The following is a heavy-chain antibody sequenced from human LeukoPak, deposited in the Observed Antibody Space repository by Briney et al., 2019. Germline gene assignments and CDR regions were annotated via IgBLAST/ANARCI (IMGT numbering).Heavy chain of an antibody. V-gene: IGHV1-69*05. J-gene: IGHJ4*02. CDR3: ARVFARSGEISGSYFYY. Sequence: GASVEVSCKASGGTSSSYAINWVRQAPGQGPEWMGGIIPIFGRANYAQKFQGRVTMTTDESTSTAYMELSSLRSEDTAVYYCARVFARSGEISGSYFYYWGQGTLVTVSS. CDR1: GGTSSSYA. D-gene: IGHD1-26*01. CDR2: IIPIFGRA.